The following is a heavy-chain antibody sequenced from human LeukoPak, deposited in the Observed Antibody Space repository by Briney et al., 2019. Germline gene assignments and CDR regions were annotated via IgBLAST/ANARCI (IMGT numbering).Heavy chain of an antibody. J-gene: IGHJ5*02. CDR2: IYYSGST. Sequence: SETLSLTXTVSGGSISSYYWSWIRQPPGKGLEWIEYIYYSGSTNYNPSLKSRVTISVDTSRNQFSLKLSSVTAADTAVYYCASSPRGWGWFDPWGQGTLVTVSS. V-gene: IGHV4-59*01. CDR1: GGSISSYY. CDR3: ASSPRGWGWFDP. D-gene: IGHD3-10*01.